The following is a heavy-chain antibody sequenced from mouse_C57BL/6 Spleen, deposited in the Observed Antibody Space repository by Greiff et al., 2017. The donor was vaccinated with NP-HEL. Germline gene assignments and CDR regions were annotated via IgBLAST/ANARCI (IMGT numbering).Heavy chain of an antibody. Sequence: EVMLVESEGGLVQPGSSMKLSCTASGFTFSDYYMAWVRQVPEKGLEWVANINYDGSSTYYLDSLKSRFIISRDNAKNILYLQMSSLKSEDTATYYCARGLSYYFDYWGQGTTLTVSS. J-gene: IGHJ2*01. D-gene: IGHD1-2*01. CDR1: GFTFSDYY. V-gene: IGHV5-16*01. CDR3: ARGLSYYFDY. CDR2: INYDGSST.